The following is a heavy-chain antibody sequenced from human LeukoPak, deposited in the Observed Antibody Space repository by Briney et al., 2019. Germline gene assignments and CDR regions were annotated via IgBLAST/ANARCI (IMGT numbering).Heavy chain of an antibody. V-gene: IGHV1-2*04. CDR3: ARLAPGIAPYFDY. D-gene: IGHD6-13*01. CDR1: GYTFTGYY. Sequence: VASVKVSCKASGYTFTGYYMHRVRQAPGQGLEWMGWINPNSGGTNYAQKFQGWVTMTRDTSISTAYMELSRLRSDDTAVYYCARLAPGIAPYFDYWGQGTLVTVSS. CDR2: INPNSGGT. J-gene: IGHJ4*02.